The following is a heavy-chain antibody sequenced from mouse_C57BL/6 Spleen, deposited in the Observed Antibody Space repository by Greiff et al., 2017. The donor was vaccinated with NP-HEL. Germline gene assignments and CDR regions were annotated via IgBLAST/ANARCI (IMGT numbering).Heavy chain of an antibody. V-gene: IGHV1-85*01. CDR2: IYPRDGST. J-gene: IGHJ3*01. D-gene: IGHD1-1*01. CDR3: ATYGSSLGFAY. CDR1: GYTFTSYD. Sequence: VQLQQSGPELVKPGASVKLSCKASGYTFTSYDINWVKQRPGQGLEWIGWIYPRDGSTKYNEKFKGKATLTVDPSSSTASMELHSLTSEDSAVYFCATYGSSLGFAYWGQGTLVTVSA.